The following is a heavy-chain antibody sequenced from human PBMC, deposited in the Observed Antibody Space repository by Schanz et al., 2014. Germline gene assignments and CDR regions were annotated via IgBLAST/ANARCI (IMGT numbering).Heavy chain of an antibody. CDR1: GFTFSSYA. CDR2: ISGSSIHK. V-gene: IGHV3-48*04. Sequence: VQLVESGGGVVRPGGSLRLSCAASGFTFSSYAMSWVRQAPGKGLEWVSHISGSSIHKNYADSVKGRFSISRDNGETSVYLQINSLRVEDTAVYYCARFLARYQYYGVDVWGQGTTVIVSS. CDR3: ARFLARYQYYGVDV. J-gene: IGHJ6*02. D-gene: IGHD3-3*01.